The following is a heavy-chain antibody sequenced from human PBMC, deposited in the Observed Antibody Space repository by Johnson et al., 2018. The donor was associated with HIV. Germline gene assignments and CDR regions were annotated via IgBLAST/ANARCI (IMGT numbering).Heavy chain of an antibody. CDR2: ISYDGSNQ. Sequence: QVQLVESGGGVVQPGRSLILSCAASGFTISSYAMHWVRQAPGKGLEWVAVISYDGSNQYYADSVKGRFTISRDNSKNTVFLQMNSLRPEDTAMYYCAAYYDFWSGSYTSGFDIWGQGTMVTVSS. D-gene: IGHD3-3*01. V-gene: IGHV3-30*04. J-gene: IGHJ3*02. CDR1: GFTISSYA. CDR3: AAYYDFWSGSYTSGFDI.